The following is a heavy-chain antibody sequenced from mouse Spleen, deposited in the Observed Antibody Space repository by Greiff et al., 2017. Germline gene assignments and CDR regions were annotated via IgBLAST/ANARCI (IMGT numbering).Heavy chain of an antibody. Sequence: QVQLKESGAELVRPGASVTLSCKASGYTFTDYEMHWVKQTPVHGLEWIGAIDPETGGTAYNQKFKGKATLTADKSSSTAYMELRSLTSEDSAVYYCTRSRVPFAYWGQGTLVTVSA. V-gene: IGHV1-15*01. D-gene: IGHD1-1*01. CDR3: TRSRVPFAY. J-gene: IGHJ3*01. CDR2: IDPETGGT. CDR1: GYTFTDYE.